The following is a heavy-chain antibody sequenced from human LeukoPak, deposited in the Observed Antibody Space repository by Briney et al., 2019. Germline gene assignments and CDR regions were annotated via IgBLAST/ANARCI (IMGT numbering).Heavy chain of an antibody. J-gene: IGHJ4*02. Sequence: GESLKISCKVSGYTFSNYWITWVRQMPGKGLEWMGIIYAGDSDTRYSPSFQGQVTISVAKSINTAYLEWRSLEPSDTAMYYCARGVVASAGSGVYYFDYWGQGTLVTVSS. CDR1: GYTFSNYW. D-gene: IGHD3-10*01. CDR3: ARGVVASAGSGVYYFDY. CDR2: IYAGDSDT. V-gene: IGHV5-51*01.